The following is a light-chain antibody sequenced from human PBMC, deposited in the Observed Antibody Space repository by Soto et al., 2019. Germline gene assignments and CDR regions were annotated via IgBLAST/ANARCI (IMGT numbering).Light chain of an antibody. Sequence: DIQMTQSPSSLSASIGDRVTITCRTSHNISSHLNWYQQKPGKAPKLLIYAASSLQGGVPSGFSGSGSVTDFTLTITSLQPEDFATYYCQQSFSTPYTFGQGTKLQIK. CDR2: AAS. CDR1: HNISSH. J-gene: IGKJ2*01. V-gene: IGKV1-39*01. CDR3: QQSFSTPYT.